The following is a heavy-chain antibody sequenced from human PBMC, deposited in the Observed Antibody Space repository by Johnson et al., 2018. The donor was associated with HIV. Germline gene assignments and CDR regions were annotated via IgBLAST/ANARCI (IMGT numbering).Heavy chain of an antibody. Sequence: VQLVESGGGLIQPGGSLTLSCAASGFAVRSQDMNWVRQAPGKGLEWVSVIFTVGDVYYADSVQGRFTISRDNSKNFLYLQMNSLRPEDTAVYYCARDGRDLVTRGSFDVWGQGTVVTVAS. CDR1: GFAVRSQD. CDR3: ARDGRDLVTRGSFDV. D-gene: IGHD5-18*01. CDR2: IFTVGDV. V-gene: IGHV3-66*03. J-gene: IGHJ3*01.